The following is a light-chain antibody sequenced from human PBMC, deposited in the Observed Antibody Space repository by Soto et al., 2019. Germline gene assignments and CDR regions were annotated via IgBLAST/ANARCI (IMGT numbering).Light chain of an antibody. V-gene: IGLV2-14*01. J-gene: IGLJ1*01. CDR2: EVR. CDR3: SSYTSNNTLV. Sequence: QSVLTQPASVSGSPGQSITISCTGTSSDVGGYNYVSWFQQNPGKAPKLMIYEVRNRPSGVSNRFSGSKSGSTASLTISGLQAEDEADYYCSSYTSNNTLVFGTGTKVTVL. CDR1: SSDVGGYNY.